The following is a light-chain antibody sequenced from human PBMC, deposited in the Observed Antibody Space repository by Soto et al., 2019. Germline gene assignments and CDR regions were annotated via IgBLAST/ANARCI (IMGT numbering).Light chain of an antibody. J-gene: IGKJ5*01. CDR1: ESVSRN. V-gene: IGKV3D-15*01. CDR2: GAS. Sequence: EVVMPQSPATLSVSPWERATLSVSAIESVSRNLAWYQQKPGQAPTLLIYGASIRAAGIPDRFSGSGSGTEFTLTISSLQSEDFAVYYCQQYNNWPPITFGQGTRLEI. CDR3: QQYNNWPPIT.